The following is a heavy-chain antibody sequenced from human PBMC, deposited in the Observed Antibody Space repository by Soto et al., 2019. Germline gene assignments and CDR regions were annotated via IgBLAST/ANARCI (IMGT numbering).Heavy chain of an antibody. CDR1: GYTFTSYG. D-gene: IGHD6-13*01. CDR3: ARIPREGSSWTPIDY. J-gene: IGHJ4*02. V-gene: IGHV1-18*01. Sequence: ASEKVSCKASGYTFTSYGISWVRQAPGQGLEWMGWISAYNGNTNYAQKLQGRVTMTTDTSTSTAYMELRSPRSDDTAVYYCARIPREGSSWTPIDYWGQGTLVTVSS. CDR2: ISAYNGNT.